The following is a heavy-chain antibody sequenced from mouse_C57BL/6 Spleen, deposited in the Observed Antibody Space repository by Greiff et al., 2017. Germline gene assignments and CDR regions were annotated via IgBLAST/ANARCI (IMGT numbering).Heavy chain of an antibody. D-gene: IGHD6-2*01. V-gene: IGHV1-61*01. CDR1: GYTFTSYW. CDR3: ARPTLWGRDFDV. Sequence: QVQLQQPGAELVRPGSSVKLSCKASGYTFTSYWMDWVKQRPGQGLEWIGNIYPSDSETHYNQKFKDKATLTVDKSSSTAYMQLSSRTSEDSAVYYCARPTLWGRDFDVWGTGTTVTVSS. J-gene: IGHJ1*03. CDR2: IYPSDSET.